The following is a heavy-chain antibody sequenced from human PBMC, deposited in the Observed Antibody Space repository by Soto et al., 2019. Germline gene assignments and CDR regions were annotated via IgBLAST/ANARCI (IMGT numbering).Heavy chain of an antibody. D-gene: IGHD3-3*01. Sequence: PVGSLRLSCAASGFTFSSYEMNWVRQAPGKGLEWISYINSGGTTIYYADSVECRFTISRDNAKNSLYLQMNSLRAKDTAVYYCARGVSGYPLAPFDYWGQGTLVTVSS. CDR2: INSGGTTI. CDR3: ARGVSGYPLAPFDY. V-gene: IGHV3-48*03. J-gene: IGHJ4*02. CDR1: GFTFSSYE.